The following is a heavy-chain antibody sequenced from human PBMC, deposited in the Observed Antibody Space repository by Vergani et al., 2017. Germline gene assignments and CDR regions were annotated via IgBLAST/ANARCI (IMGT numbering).Heavy chain of an antibody. Sequence: QVQLVQSGAEVKKPGSSVKVSCKASGGTFSSYAISWVRQAPGQGVEWMGGIIPIFGTANYAQKFQGRVTITADESTSTAYMELSSLRSEDTAVYYCARDRNIVVVPAANPAFDFWGQGTMVTVSS. V-gene: IGHV1-69*01. CDR1: GGTFSSYA. CDR2: IIPIFGTA. CDR3: ARDRNIVVVPAANPAFDF. D-gene: IGHD2-2*01. J-gene: IGHJ3*01.